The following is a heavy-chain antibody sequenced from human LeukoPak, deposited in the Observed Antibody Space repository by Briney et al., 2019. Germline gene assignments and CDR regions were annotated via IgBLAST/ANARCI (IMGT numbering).Heavy chain of an antibody. J-gene: IGHJ4*02. D-gene: IGHD4-23*01. CDR1: GFTFSSYS. CDR2: ISSSSSYI. CDR3: ARNGGNRFDY. V-gene: IGHV3-21*01. Sequence: GGSLRLSCAASGFTFSSYSMNWVRQATGKGLEWVSSISSSSSYIYYADSVKGRFTISRDNAKNSLYLQMNSLRAEDTAVYYCARNGGNRFDYWGQGTLVTVSS.